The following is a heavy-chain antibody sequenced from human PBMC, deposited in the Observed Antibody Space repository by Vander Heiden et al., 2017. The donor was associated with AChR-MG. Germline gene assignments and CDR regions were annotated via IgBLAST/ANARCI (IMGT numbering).Heavy chain of an antibody. CDR3: ARGNSSSWYKLSYYYYGMDV. D-gene: IGHD6-13*01. V-gene: IGHV4-4*02. J-gene: IGHJ6*02. Sequence: QVQLQESGPGLVTPSGTLSLTCAVSGGSISSSNWWSWVRQPPGKGLEWIGEIYHSGSTNYNPSLKSRVTISVDKSKNQFSLKLSSVTAADTAVYYCARGNSSSWYKLSYYYYGMDVWGQGTTVTVSS. CDR2: IYHSGST. CDR1: GGSISSSNW.